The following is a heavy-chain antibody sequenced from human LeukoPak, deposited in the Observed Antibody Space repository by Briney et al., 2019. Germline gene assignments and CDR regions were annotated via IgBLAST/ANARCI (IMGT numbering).Heavy chain of an antibody. CDR3: ARDHHGSGSYFEY. D-gene: IGHD3-10*01. CDR1: GFTFSSYG. J-gene: IGHJ4*02. V-gene: IGHV3-30*02. CDR2: IRHDGSNK. Sequence: GGPLRLSCAASGFTFSSYGIHWVRQAPGKGLEWVAFIRHDGSNKYFVDSVKGRFTISRDNSKNTLYLQMNSLRVDDTAVYYCARDHHGSGSYFEYWGQGILVTVSS.